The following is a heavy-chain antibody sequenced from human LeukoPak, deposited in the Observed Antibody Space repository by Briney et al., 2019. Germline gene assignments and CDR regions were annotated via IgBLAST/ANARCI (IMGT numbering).Heavy chain of an antibody. CDR1: GFIVSSNY. V-gene: IGHV3-53*01. Sequence: GGSLRLSCAASGFIVSSNYMSWVRQAPGKGLEWVSVIYSGGSTYYADSVKGRFTISRDNSKNTLYLQMNSLRAEDTAVYYCAKVSDIVVVVAATGLDYWGQGTLVTVSP. CDR3: AKVSDIVVVVAATGLDY. J-gene: IGHJ4*02. CDR2: IYSGGST. D-gene: IGHD2-15*01.